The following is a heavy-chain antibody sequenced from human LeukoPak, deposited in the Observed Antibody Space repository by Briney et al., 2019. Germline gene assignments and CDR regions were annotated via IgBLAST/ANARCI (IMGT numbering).Heavy chain of an antibody. CDR1: GYTFTSYG. V-gene: IGHV1-18*01. J-gene: IGHJ6*03. CDR3: ATTNDYGDYYYMDV. CDR2: ISAYNGNT. Sequence: GASVKVSCKASGYTFTSYGISWVRQAPGQGLEWMGWISAYNGNTNYAQKFQGRVTMTEDTSTDTAYMELSSLRSEDTAVYYCATTNDYGDYYYMDVWGKGTTVTVSS. D-gene: IGHD4-17*01.